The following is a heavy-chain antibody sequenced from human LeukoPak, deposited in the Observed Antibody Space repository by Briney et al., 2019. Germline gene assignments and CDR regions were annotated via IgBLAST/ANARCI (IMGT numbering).Heavy chain of an antibody. V-gene: IGHV5-51*01. Sequence: GESLKISCKGSGYSFTSYWIGWVRQMPGKGLEWMGIIYPGDSDTRYSPSFQGQVTISADKSISTAYLQWSSPKASDTAMYYCATPPPYYYDSSGRAEYFQHWGQGTLVTVSS. J-gene: IGHJ1*01. CDR1: GYSFTSYW. D-gene: IGHD3-22*01. CDR2: IYPGDSDT. CDR3: ATPPPYYYDSSGRAEYFQH.